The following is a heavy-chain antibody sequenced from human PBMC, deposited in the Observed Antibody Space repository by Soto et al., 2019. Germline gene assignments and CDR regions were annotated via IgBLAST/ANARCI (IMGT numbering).Heavy chain of an antibody. V-gene: IGHV1-46*01. D-gene: IGHD6-13*01. CDR2: INPSGGST. J-gene: IGHJ6*02. CDR1: GYTLTSYY. CDR3: ASPTEGMNSSSWYNYYYGMDV. Sequence: GASVKVSCKASGYTLTSYYMHWVRQAPGQGLEWMGIINPSGGSTSYAQKFQGRVTMTRDTSTSTVYMELSSLRSEDTAVYYCASPTEGMNSSSWYNYYYGMDVWGQGTTVTVSS.